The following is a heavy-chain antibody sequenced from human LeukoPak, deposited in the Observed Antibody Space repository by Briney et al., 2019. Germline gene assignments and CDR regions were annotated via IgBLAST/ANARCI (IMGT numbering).Heavy chain of an antibody. CDR1: GYTFTSYD. CDR2: MNPNSGNT. D-gene: IGHD6-13*01. J-gene: IGHJ6*02. CDR3: ARYSGYSSSWYLAYYYYGMDV. Sequence: GASVKVSCKASGYTFTSYDINWVRQAPGQGLEWMGWMNPNSGNTGYAQKFQGRVTMTRNTSISTAYMELSSLRSEDTAVYYCARYSGYSSSWYLAYYYYGMDVWGQGTTVTVSS. V-gene: IGHV1-8*01.